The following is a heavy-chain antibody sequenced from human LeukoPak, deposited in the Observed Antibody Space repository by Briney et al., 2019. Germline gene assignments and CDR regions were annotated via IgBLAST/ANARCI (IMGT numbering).Heavy chain of an antibody. Sequence: SETLSLTCAVYGGSFGGYYWSWIRLPPGKGLEWIGEINHSGSTNYNPSLKSRVTMSVDTSRNQFSLNLSSVTAADTAVYYCARVSTTKYYYDSSGYYRFDYWGQGTLVTVSS. CDR3: ARVSTTKYYYDSSGYYRFDY. J-gene: IGHJ4*02. D-gene: IGHD3-22*01. V-gene: IGHV4-34*01. CDR2: INHSGST. CDR1: GGSFGGYY.